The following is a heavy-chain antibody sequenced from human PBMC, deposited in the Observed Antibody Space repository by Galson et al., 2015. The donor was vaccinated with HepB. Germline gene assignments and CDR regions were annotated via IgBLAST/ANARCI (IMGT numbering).Heavy chain of an antibody. CDR2: IDTTGRT. D-gene: IGHD3-16*01. V-gene: IGHV3-13*01. CDR1: GFTFRSYD. Sequence: SLRLSCAASGFTFRSYDMHRVRQGTGKGLEWVSAIDTTGRTYYPDSLKGRFTISRENAKNSVYLQMNSLRAGDTAVYYCARDLTGENAFDIWGQGTMVTVSS. J-gene: IGHJ3*02. CDR3: ARDLTGENAFDI.